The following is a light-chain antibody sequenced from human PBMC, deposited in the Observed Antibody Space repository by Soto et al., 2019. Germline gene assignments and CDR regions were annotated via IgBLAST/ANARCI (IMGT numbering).Light chain of an antibody. CDR1: SSNIGSNA. CDR2: SNN. V-gene: IGLV1-44*01. J-gene: IGLJ3*02. CDR3: ATWDYSLDGWV. Sequence: QSVLTQPPSASGTPGQRVTISCSGSSSNIGSNAVSWYQQLPGTAPKVLIYSNNQRPSGVPDRFSGSKSGTLASLAISGLQSEDDADYYCATWDYSLDGWVFGGGTKLTVL.